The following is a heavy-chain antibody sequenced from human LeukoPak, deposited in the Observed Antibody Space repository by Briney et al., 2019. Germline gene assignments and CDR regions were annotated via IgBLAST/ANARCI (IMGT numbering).Heavy chain of an antibody. D-gene: IGHD6-19*01. CDR2: IIPIFGTA. CDR3: ARDQGIAVAGRAEYFQH. Sequence: SVKVSCKASGGTFSSYAISWVRQAPGQGLEWMGGIIPIFGTANYAQKFQGRVTITADESTSTAYMELSSLRSEDTAEYYCARDQGIAVAGRAEYFQHWGQGTLVTVSS. V-gene: IGHV1-69*13. CDR1: GGTFSSYA. J-gene: IGHJ1*01.